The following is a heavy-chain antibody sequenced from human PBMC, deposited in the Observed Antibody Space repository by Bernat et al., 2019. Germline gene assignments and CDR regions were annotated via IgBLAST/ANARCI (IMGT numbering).Heavy chain of an antibody. CDR3: ARALRFCSSTSCYHYYYYGMDV. J-gene: IGHJ6*02. CDR1: AYTFTSYA. D-gene: IGHD2-2*01. CDR2: INAGNGNT. Sequence: QVQLVQSGAEVKKPGASVKVSCKASAYTFTSYAMHWVRQAPGQRLEWMGWINAGNGNTKYSQKFQGRVPITRATSASTACMELSSPRSEDTAVYYCARALRFCSSTSCYHYYYYGMDVWGQGTTVTVSS. V-gene: IGHV1-3*01.